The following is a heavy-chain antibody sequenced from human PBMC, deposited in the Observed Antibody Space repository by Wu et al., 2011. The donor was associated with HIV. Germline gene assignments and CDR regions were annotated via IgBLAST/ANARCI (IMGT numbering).Heavy chain of an antibody. CDR3: ARDSGGHITMIVVVIPGTTVDV. Sequence: QVQLVQSGAEVKKPGSSVKVSCKASGGTFSSYAITWVRQAPGQGLEWMGGIIPIFGTPNYAQKFQGRVTITADKSTSTAYMELSSLRSEDTAVYYCARDSGGHITMIVVVIPGTTVDVWGKGPRSPSPQ. CDR1: GGTFSSYA. V-gene: IGHV1-69*14. CDR2: IIPIFGTP. D-gene: IGHD3-22*01. J-gene: IGHJ6*04.